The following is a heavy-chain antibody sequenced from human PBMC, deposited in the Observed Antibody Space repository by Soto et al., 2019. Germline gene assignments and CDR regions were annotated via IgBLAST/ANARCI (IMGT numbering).Heavy chain of an antibody. D-gene: IGHD4-17*01. V-gene: IGHV1-2*04. CDR1: GYTFTSYG. CDR3: ARAYGGQYNWFDP. Sequence: ASVKVSCKASGYTFTSYGISWVRQAPGQGLEWMGWINPNSGGTNYAQKFQGWVTMTRDTSISTAYMELSRLRSDDTAVYYCARAYGGQYNWFDPWGQGTLVTVSS. J-gene: IGHJ5*02. CDR2: INPNSGGT.